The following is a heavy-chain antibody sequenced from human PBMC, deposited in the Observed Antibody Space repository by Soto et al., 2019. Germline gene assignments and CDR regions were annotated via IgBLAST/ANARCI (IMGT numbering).Heavy chain of an antibody. CDR1: GFNFSSYG. Sequence: GGSLRLSCAASGFNFSSYGMHWVRQAPGKGLEWVAVIWYDGSNKYYADSVKGRFTISRDNSKNTLYLQMNSLRAEDTAVYYCARLGYCTNGVCSGLDYWGQGTLVTVSS. V-gene: IGHV3-33*01. J-gene: IGHJ4*02. CDR3: ARLGYCTNGVCSGLDY. D-gene: IGHD2-8*01. CDR2: IWYDGSNK.